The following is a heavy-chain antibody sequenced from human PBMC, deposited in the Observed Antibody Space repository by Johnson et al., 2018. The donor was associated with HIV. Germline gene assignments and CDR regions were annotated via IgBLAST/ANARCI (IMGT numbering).Heavy chain of an antibody. CDR3: ARERNSGTHAAFDI. CDR2: ISSSGSTI. D-gene: IGHD1-7*01. CDR1: GFTFSDYY. V-gene: IGHV3-11*04. Sequence: QVQLVESGGGLVKPGGSLRLSCAASGFTFSDYYMSWIRQAPGKGLEWVSYISSSGSTIYYADSATGRFTISRDNAKNSLYLQMNSLRAEDTAVYYGARERNSGTHAAFDIWAKGQWSPSLQ. J-gene: IGHJ3*02.